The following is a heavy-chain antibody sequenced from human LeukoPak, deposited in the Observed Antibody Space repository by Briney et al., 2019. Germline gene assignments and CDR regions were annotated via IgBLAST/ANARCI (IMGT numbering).Heavy chain of an antibody. D-gene: IGHD6-13*01. CDR3: ARAGSGWYGLADY. CDR1: GGSITGYY. CDR2: IYTTGNT. J-gene: IGHJ4*02. V-gene: IGHV4-4*07. Sequence: SETLSLTCTVSGGSITGYYWTWIGQPAGKGLEWIGRIYTTGNTNYNPSLKSRVTMSVDTSKNQFSLKLSSVTAADTAVYYCARAGSGWYGLADYWGQGTLVTVSS.